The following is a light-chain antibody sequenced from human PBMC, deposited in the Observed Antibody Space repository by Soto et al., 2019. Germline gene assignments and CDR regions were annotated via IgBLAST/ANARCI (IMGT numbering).Light chain of an antibody. Sequence: VLTQPRSVSGSPGQSVTISCTGTSSDVGGYNYVSWYQQHPGKAPKLMIYDVSQRPSGVPDRFSGSKSGNTASLTISGLQAEDEADYYCCSYAGSYTYVFGTGTKVTVL. V-gene: IGLV2-11*01. J-gene: IGLJ1*01. CDR3: CSYAGSYTYV. CDR2: DVS. CDR1: SSDVGGYNY.